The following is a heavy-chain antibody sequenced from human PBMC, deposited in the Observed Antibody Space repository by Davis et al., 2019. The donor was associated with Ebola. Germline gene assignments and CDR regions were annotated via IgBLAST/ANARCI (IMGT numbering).Heavy chain of an antibody. CDR3: ARGRCSGGSCYHYYYYGMDV. CDR1: GYTFTSYY. V-gene: IGHV1-46*01. J-gene: IGHJ6*02. CDR2: INPSGGST. Sequence: AASVTVSCKASGYTFTSYYMHWVRQAPGQGLEWMGIINPSGGSTSYAQKFQGRVTMTRDTSTSTVYMELSSLRSEDTAVYYCARGRCSGGSCYHYYYYGMDVWGQGTTVTVSS. D-gene: IGHD2-15*01.